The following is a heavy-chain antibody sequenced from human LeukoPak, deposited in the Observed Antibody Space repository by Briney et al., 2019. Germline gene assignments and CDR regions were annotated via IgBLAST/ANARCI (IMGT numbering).Heavy chain of an antibody. J-gene: IGHJ4*02. V-gene: IGHV3-23*01. CDR3: ATYWFGDPSDY. CDR1: GFTFSSYA. CDR2: ISGSGGST. D-gene: IGHD3-10*01. Sequence: GGSLRLSCAASGFTFSSYAMSWVRQAPGKGLEWVSAISGSGGSTYYADPVKGRFTISRDNSKNTLYLQMNSLRAEDTAVYYCATYWFGDPSDYWGQGTLVTVSS.